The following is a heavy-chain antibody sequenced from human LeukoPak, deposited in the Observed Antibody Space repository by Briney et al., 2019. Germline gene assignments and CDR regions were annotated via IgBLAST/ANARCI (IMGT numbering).Heavy chain of an antibody. V-gene: IGHV1-69*04. CDR1: GGTFSSYA. D-gene: IGHD3-10*01. CDR3: ARAAGSGSDY. Sequence: SVKVSCKASGGTFSSYAIIWVRQAPGQGLEWMGRIIPILGIANYAQKFQGRVTITADKSTSTAYMELSSLRSEDTAVYYCARAAGSGSDYWGQGTLVTVSS. CDR2: IIPILGIA. J-gene: IGHJ4*02.